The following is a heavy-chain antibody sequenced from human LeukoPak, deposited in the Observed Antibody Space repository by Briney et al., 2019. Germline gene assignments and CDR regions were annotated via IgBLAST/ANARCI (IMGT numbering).Heavy chain of an antibody. J-gene: IGHJ6*01. CDR3: ARGRSVAYFGMDV. V-gene: IGHV3-23*01. D-gene: IGHD4-23*01. Sequence: GGSLRLSCAASGFTFTDYAMGWVRQAPGQGLEWASTISASGSSTYYADSVRGRFTISRANSKNTLYLQMNSLRAEDTAVYYCARGRSVAYFGMDVWGQGTTVTVSS. CDR1: GFTFTDYA. CDR2: ISASGSST.